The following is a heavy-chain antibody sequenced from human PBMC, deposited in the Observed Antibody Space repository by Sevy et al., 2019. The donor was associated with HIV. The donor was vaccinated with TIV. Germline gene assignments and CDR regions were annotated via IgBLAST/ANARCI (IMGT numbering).Heavy chain of an antibody. V-gene: IGHV4-39*01. CDR1: GDAISSSGYY. D-gene: IGHD3-16*01. CDR3: ARHLEEVSRAYYYYMDV. CDR2: IYYTGST. J-gene: IGHJ6*03. Sequence: SETLSPTCTVSGDAISSSGYYWGWIRQPPGKGLEWIGYIYYTGSTYYNPSLKSRVTISVDTSKNQFSLRLNSVTAADAAVYYCARHLEEVSRAYYYYMDVWGKGTTVTVSS.